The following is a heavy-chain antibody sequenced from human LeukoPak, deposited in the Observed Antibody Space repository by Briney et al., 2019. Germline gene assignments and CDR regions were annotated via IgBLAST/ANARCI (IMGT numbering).Heavy chain of an antibody. J-gene: IGHJ4*02. V-gene: IGHV3-23*01. Sequence: PGGSLRLSCAASGFTFSSYAMSWVRQAPGKGLEWVSAISGSGGSTYYADSVKGRFTISRDNSKNTLYLQMNSLRAEDTAVYYCAKDRKAAAGHGGGYFDYWGQGTLVTVSS. CDR3: AKDRKAAAGHGGGYFDY. CDR1: GFTFSSYA. D-gene: IGHD6-13*01. CDR2: ISGSGGST.